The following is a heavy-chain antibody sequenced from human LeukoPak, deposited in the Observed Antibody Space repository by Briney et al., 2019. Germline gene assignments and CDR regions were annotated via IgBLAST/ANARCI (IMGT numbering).Heavy chain of an antibody. CDR1: GYTFTSYG. D-gene: IGHD3-3*01. J-gene: IGHJ4*02. Sequence: ASVKVSCKASGYTFTSYGISWVRQAPGQGLEWMGWISAYNGNTHYAQKLQGRVTMTTDTSTSTAYMELRSLRSDDMAVYYCARDPPAPYYDFWSGYPIEYYFDYWGQGTLVTVSS. V-gene: IGHV1-18*03. CDR3: ARDPPAPYYDFWSGYPIEYYFDY. CDR2: ISAYNGNT.